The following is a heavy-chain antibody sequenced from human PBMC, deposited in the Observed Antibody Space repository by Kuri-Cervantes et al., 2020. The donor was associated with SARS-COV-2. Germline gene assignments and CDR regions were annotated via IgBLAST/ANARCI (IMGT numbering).Heavy chain of an antibody. V-gene: IGHV3-9*01. J-gene: IGHJ4*02. CDR2: ISWNSGSK. D-gene: IGHD5-18*01. Sequence: SLKISCEASGFTFDDYVMYWVRQPPGKGLEWVAGISWNSGSKDYADSVKGRFTISRDNAKNSLYLQMNSLRVEDTGVYYCAKGYSYGYWGTFDSWGQGTLVTVSS. CDR1: GFTFDDYV. CDR3: AKGYSYGYWGTFDS.